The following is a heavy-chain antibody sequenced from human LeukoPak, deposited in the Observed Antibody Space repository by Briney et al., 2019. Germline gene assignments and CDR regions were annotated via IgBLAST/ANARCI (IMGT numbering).Heavy chain of an antibody. Sequence: SETVSLTCGVSGGSISSTNWWSWVRQPPGQGLEWIGEISLSGVTNYNPSLKSRVTMSLDRSKNHLSLTLTSVTAADTAVYYCSRESGAFSPFGYWGQGTLVTVSS. CDR1: GGSISSTNW. V-gene: IGHV4-4*02. J-gene: IGHJ4*02. D-gene: IGHD1-26*01. CDR2: ISLSGVT. CDR3: SRESGAFSPFGY.